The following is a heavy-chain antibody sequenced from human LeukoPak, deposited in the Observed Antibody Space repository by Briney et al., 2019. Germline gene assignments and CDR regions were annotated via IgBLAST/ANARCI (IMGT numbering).Heavy chain of an antibody. CDR3: ARNGNDNGHYYHYYMDV. D-gene: IGHD3-16*01. V-gene: IGHV4-59*12. J-gene: IGHJ6*03. CDR2: ISYSGST. Sequence: PSETLSLTCAVSGGSITSYYWPWIRQPPGKGLEWVGYISYSGSTNYNPSLKSRVFISIDTSNNQLSLRLSSVTAADTAVYYCARNGNDNGHYYHYYMDVWGKGTTVTVSS. CDR1: GGSITSYY.